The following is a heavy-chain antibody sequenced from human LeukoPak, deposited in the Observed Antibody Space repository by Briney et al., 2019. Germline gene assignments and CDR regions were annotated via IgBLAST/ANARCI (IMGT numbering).Heavy chain of an antibody. V-gene: IGHV3-7*01. J-gene: IGHJ4*02. CDR2: IKQDGSEK. CDR1: GFTFSSYW. D-gene: IGHD3-3*01. CDR3: ANSHSYYDFWSGYYGYLDY. Sequence: GGSLRLSCAASGFTFSSYWMSWVRQAPGKGLEWVANIKQDGSEKYYVDSVKGRFTISRDNAKNSLYLQMNSLRAEDTAVYYCANSHSYYDFWSGYYGYLDYWGQGTLVTVSS.